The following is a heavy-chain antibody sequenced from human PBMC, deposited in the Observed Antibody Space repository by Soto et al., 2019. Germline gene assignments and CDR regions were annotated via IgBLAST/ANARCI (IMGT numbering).Heavy chain of an antibody. CDR2: ISGSGIST. V-gene: IGHV3-23*01. D-gene: IGHD6-19*01. J-gene: IGHJ4*02. CDR1: GFTFSSYA. Sequence: GGSLRLSCAASGFTFSSYAMSWVRQAPGKGLEWVSAISGSGISTYYADYVKGRFTISRDNSKNTLYLQMNSLRAEDTAVYYCAKEYEYSSGWERIDYWGQGTLVTVSS. CDR3: AKEYEYSSGWERIDY.